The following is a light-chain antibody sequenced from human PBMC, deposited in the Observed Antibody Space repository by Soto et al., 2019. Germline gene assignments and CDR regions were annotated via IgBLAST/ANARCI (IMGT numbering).Light chain of an antibody. Sequence: DIVLTQSPGTLSLSPGERATLSCRASQSVSSSHLAWYQQKPGQAPRLFIYGASSRATGIPDRFSGSGSGTDFTLTISILQPEDFAVYYCQQYGRSLTFGGGTKVEI. V-gene: IGKV3-20*01. J-gene: IGKJ4*01. CDR2: GAS. CDR1: QSVSSSH. CDR3: QQYGRSLT.